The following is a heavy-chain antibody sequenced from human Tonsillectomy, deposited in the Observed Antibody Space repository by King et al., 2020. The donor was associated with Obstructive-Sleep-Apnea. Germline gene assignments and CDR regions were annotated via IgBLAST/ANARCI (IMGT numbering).Heavy chain of an antibody. Sequence: VQLVESGGGVVQPGRSLRLSCAASGFTFSSYGMHWVRQAPGKGLEWVAVIWYYGSNKYYADSVEGRFTISSDNSKNTLYLQMNSLRAEDTAVYYCAKEGRYYYDSSGYYYLDYWGQGTLVTVSS. CDR2: IWYYGSNK. D-gene: IGHD3-22*01. V-gene: IGHV3-33*06. CDR3: AKEGRYYYDSSGYYYLDY. CDR1: GFTFSSYG. J-gene: IGHJ4*02.